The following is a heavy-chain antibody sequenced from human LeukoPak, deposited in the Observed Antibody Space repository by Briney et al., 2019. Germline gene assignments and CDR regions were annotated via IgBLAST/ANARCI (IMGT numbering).Heavy chain of an antibody. CDR1: GGSISSSCYY. D-gene: IGHD1-1*01. CDR3: ARERTTGTTVFDY. Sequence: SETLSLTCTVSGGSISSSCYYWGWIRQPPGKGLEWIGSIYYSGSTYYNPSLKSRVTISVDTSKNQFSLKLSSVTAADTAVYYCARERTTGTTVFDYWGQGTLVTVSS. CDR2: IYYSGST. V-gene: IGHV4-39*07. J-gene: IGHJ4*02.